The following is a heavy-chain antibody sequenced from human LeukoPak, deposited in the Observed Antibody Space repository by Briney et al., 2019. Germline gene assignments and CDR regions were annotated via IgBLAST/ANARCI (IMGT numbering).Heavy chain of an antibody. CDR3: ARGYGDYVAY. CDR1: GFTFVTYS. V-gene: IGHV3-48*02. J-gene: IGHJ4*02. Sequence: GGSLRLSCAASGFTFVTYSMNWARQAPGKGLEWVSYIGSDSSTIYYADSVKGRFTISRDNAKNSLYLQMNSLRDEDTAVYYCARGYGDYVAYWGQGTLVTVSS. D-gene: IGHD4-17*01. CDR2: IGSDSSTI.